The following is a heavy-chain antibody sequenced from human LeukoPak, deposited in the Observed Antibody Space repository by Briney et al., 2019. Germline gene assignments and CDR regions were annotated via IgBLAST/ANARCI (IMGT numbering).Heavy chain of an antibody. CDR3: ARESNSGYYLSY. Sequence: PGGSLRLSCAASGFTVSTNYMSWVRQAPGKGLEWVSAIYSGGRTYYADSVKGRFTISRDNSKNTLYLQMNSLRAEDTAMYYCARESNSGYYLSYWGQGTLVTVSS. J-gene: IGHJ4*02. V-gene: IGHV3-66*01. D-gene: IGHD3-22*01. CDR2: IYSGGRT. CDR1: GFTVSTNY.